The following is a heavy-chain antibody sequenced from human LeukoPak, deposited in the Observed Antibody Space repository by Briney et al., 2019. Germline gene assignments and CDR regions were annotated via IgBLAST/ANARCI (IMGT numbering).Heavy chain of an antibody. V-gene: IGHV3-23*01. D-gene: IGHD2-2*01. CDR1: GFTFSYYA. Sequence: PGGSLRLSCAASGFTFSYYAMSWVRQAPGKGLEWVSSVSSSGGSTHYGDSVEGRFTISRDNSRNTLYLQLSSLRAEDTAVYYCAKAGFCTSPSCRIDYWGQGTLVAVSS. CDR2: VSSSGGST. J-gene: IGHJ4*02. CDR3: AKAGFCTSPSCRIDY.